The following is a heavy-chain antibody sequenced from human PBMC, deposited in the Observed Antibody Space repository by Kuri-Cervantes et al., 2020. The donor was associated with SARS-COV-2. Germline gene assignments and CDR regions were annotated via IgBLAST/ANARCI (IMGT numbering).Heavy chain of an antibody. CDR3: ARLLPIVATTNYFDY. CDR2: FDPEDGET. Sequence: ASVKVSCKVSGYTLTELSMHWVRQAPGKGLEWMGGFDPEDGETIYAQKFQGRVTMTEDTSTDTAYMELSSLRSEDTAVYYCARLLPIVATTNYFDYWGQGTLVTVSS. D-gene: IGHD5-12*01. CDR1: GYTLTELS. V-gene: IGHV1-24*01. J-gene: IGHJ4*02.